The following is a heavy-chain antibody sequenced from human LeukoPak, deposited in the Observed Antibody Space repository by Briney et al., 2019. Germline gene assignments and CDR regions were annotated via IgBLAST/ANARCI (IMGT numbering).Heavy chain of an antibody. J-gene: IGHJ4*02. D-gene: IGHD6-19*01. CDR1: GFTLSSYE. V-gene: IGHV3-7*01. Sequence: GGSLRLSCAASGFTLSSYEMSWVRQAPGKGLEWVANIKQDGSEKYYVDSVKGRFTISRDNAKNSLHLQMNSLRAEDTAVYYCARESYSSGWYVVLDYWGQGTLVTVSS. CDR3: ARESYSSGWYVVLDY. CDR2: IKQDGSEK.